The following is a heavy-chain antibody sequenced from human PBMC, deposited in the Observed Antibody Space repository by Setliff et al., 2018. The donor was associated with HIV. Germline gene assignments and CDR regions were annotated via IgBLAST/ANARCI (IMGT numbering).Heavy chain of an antibody. Sequence: ASVKVSCKTSGGTFSSYGISWVRQAPGQGLEWMGIINPSGGSSTYAQKFQGRVAMTTDTSTSTAYMELRSLRSDDTAVYYCARDLGTYWSGYSPFDYWGQGTLVTV. CDR3: ARDLGTYWSGYSPFDY. CDR2: INPSGGSS. D-gene: IGHD3-3*01. V-gene: IGHV1-46*01. CDR1: GGTFSSYG. J-gene: IGHJ4*02.